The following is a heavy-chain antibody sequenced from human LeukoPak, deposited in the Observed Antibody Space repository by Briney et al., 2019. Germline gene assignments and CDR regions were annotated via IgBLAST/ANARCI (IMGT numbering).Heavy chain of an antibody. CDR3: AKGPPWFGENAYYFDY. J-gene: IGHJ4*02. D-gene: IGHD3-10*01. Sequence: PRRSLRLSCAASGFTFSSYGMHWVRQAPGKGLEWVAVISYDGSNKYYADSVKGRFTISRDNSKNTLYLQMNSLRAEDTAVYYCAKGPPWFGENAYYFDYWGQGTLVTVSS. V-gene: IGHV3-30*18. CDR1: GFTFSSYG. CDR2: ISYDGSNK.